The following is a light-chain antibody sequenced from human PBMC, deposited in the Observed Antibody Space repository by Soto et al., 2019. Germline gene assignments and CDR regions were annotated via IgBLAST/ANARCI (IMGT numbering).Light chain of an antibody. CDR3: QQRSNWLWT. CDR1: QSVSSY. J-gene: IGKJ1*01. V-gene: IGKV3-11*01. CDR2: DAS. Sequence: EIVLTQSPATLSLSPGERATLSCRASQSVSSYLAWYQQKPGQAPRLLIYDASNRATGIPARFSGSESGTDFTLTISSLEPEDFAVYYCQQRSNWLWTFGQGTKVEIK.